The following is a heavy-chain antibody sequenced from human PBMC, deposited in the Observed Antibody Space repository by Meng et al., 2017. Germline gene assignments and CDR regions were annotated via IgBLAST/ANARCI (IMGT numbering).Heavy chain of an antibody. D-gene: IGHD4-11*01. Sequence: QGQPVQSGAVVNKTGSSVKVSCKASGGTFSSYAISWVRQAPGQGLEWMGGIIPIFGTANYAQKFQGRVTITADESTSTAYMELSSLRSEDTAVYYCARDDYSNYLPFDYWGQGTLVTVSS. CDR3: ARDDYSNYLPFDY. J-gene: IGHJ4*02. CDR2: IIPIFGTA. V-gene: IGHV1-69*01. CDR1: GGTFSSYA.